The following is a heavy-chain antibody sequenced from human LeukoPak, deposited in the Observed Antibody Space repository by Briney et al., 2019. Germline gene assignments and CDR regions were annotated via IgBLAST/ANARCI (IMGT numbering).Heavy chain of an antibody. CDR2: ISYDGSNK. CDR1: GFTFSSYA. J-gene: IGHJ3*02. D-gene: IGHD3-3*01. Sequence: GGSLRLSCAASGFTFSSYAMHWARQALGKGLEWVAVISYDGSNKYYADSVKGRFTISRDNSKNTLYLQMNSLRAEDTAVYYCARDPHTIFGVVTPDAFDIWGQGTMVTVSS. CDR3: ARDPHTIFGVVTPDAFDI. V-gene: IGHV3-30-3*01.